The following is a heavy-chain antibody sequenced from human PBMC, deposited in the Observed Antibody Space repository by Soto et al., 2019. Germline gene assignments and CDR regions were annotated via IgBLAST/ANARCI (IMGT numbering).Heavy chain of an antibody. J-gene: IGHJ6*02. CDR1: GYTFTSYD. V-gene: IGHV1-8*01. D-gene: IGHD2-15*01. CDR3: ARVSYLDCSGGSCYTQGHYYYGMDV. CDR2: MNPNSGNT. Sequence: GASVKVSCKASGYTFTSYDINWVRQATGQGLEWMGWMNPNSGNTGYAQKFQGRVTMTRNTSISTAYMELSSLRSEDTAVYYCARVSYLDCSGGSCYTQGHYYYGMDVWGQGTTVTVSS.